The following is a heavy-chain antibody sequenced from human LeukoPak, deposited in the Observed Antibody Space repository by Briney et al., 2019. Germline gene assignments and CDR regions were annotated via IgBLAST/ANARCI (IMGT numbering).Heavy chain of an antibody. V-gene: IGHV3-48*02. J-gene: IGHJ4*02. CDR2: ISCSSGTI. CDR3: ARDQSDYYGSGSYSERSY. CDR1: GFTFSTYS. D-gene: IGHD3-10*01. Sequence: GGSLRLSCAASGFTFSTYSMKWVRQAPGKGLEWVSYISCSSGTIYYADSVKGRFTISRDNAKNSLYLQMNGLRDEDTAVYYCARDQSDYYGSGSYSERSYWGQGTLVTVSS.